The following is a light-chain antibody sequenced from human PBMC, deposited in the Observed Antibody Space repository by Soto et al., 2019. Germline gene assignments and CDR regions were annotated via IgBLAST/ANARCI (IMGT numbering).Light chain of an antibody. J-gene: IGLJ1*01. CDR2: EVT. CDR3: ISYTGMSAGYG. CDR1: STDVGAYNY. Sequence: QSVLAQPASVSGSPGQSITISCTGTSTDVGAYNYVAWYQQHPGKAPKLIIYEVTNRPSGVSYRFSASKSGNTASLTISGLHSEDEADHCGISYTGMSAGYGVGTGTKVTVL. V-gene: IGLV2-14*01.